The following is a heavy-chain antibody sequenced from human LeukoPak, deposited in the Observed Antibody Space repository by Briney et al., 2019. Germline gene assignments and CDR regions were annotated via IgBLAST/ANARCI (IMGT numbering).Heavy chain of an antibody. CDR1: GFTFGDYA. J-gene: IGHJ6*03. D-gene: IGHD1-26*01. CDR2: IRSKAYGGTT. V-gene: IGHV3-49*03. CDR3: TRELEVGATTVLNYYYYMDV. Sequence: GGSLRLSCTASGFTFGDYAMSWFRQAPGKGLEWVGFIRSKAYGGTTEYAASVKGRFTISRDDSKSIAYLQMNSLKTEDTAVYYCTRELEVGATTVLNYYYYMDVWGKGTTVTVSS.